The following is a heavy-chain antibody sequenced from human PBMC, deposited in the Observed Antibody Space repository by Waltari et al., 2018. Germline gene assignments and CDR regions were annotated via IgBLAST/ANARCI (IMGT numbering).Heavy chain of an antibody. V-gene: IGHV4-59*11. CDR2: IYYSGST. CDR3: ARTRGAGYSSSWYYFDY. J-gene: IGHJ4*02. Sequence: QVQLQESGPGLVKPSETLSLTCTVSGGSISSHYWRWIRQPPGKGLEWIGYIYYSGSTNYNPSLKSRVTIAVDTSKNQFSLKLSSVTAADTAVYYCARTRGAGYSSSWYYFDYWGQGTLVTVSA. CDR1: GGSISSHY. D-gene: IGHD6-13*01.